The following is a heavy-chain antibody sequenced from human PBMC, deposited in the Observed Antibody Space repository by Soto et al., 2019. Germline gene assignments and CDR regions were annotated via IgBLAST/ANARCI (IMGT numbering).Heavy chain of an antibody. D-gene: IGHD2-2*01. Sequence: ASVKVSCKASGGTFSSYAISWVRQAPGQGLEWMGGIIPIFGTANYAQKFQGRVTITADESTSTAYMELSSLRSEDTAVYYCARRLYCSSTSCYYYYRMDLRGQRATGTVFS. CDR1: GGTFSSYA. CDR2: IIPIFGTA. CDR3: ARRLYCSSTSCYYYYRMDL. V-gene: IGHV1-69*13. J-gene: IGHJ6*02.